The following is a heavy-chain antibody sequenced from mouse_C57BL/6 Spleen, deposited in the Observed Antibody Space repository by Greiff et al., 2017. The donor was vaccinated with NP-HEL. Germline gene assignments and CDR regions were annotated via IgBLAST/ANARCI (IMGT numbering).Heavy chain of an antibody. CDR1: GYTFNTYT. D-gene: IGHD1-1*01. J-gene: IGHJ3*01. Sequence: VQLQQSGAELVKSGASVKMSCKASGYTFNTYTIESMKQNHGKSLEWIGNLHPYNVDTKYNAKFKGKATLTVAKSSSTVYLKLSRLTSNDSAVYYCARAGNYYGSSYPAWFDYWGQGTLVTVSA. CDR3: ARAGNYYGSSYPAWFDY. V-gene: IGHV1-47*01. CDR2: LHPYNVDT.